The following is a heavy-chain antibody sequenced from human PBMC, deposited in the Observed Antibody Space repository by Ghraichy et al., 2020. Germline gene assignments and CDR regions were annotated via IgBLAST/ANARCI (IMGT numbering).Heavy chain of an antibody. CDR3: ARDGYSSGWTPFDY. CDR1: GFTVSSNY. J-gene: IGHJ4*02. Sequence: GESLNISCAASGFTVSSNYMSWVRQAPGKGLEWVSVIYSGGSTYYADSVKGRFTISRDNSKNTLYLQMNSLRAEDTAVYYCARDGYSSGWTPFDYWGQGTLVTVSS. V-gene: IGHV3-53*01. D-gene: IGHD6-19*01. CDR2: IYSGGST.